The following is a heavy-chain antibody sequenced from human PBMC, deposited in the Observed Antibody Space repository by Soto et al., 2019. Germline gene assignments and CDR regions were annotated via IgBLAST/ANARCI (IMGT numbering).Heavy chain of an antibody. J-gene: IGHJ4*02. CDR3: ARENLDANNPGWYFDS. D-gene: IGHD6-19*01. Sequence: GGSLRLSCETSGFTFSRYDFHWVRQASGQGLEWVSGIGAGADTYYSDSVKGRFTFSRDNARHTLYLHMNSLRAEDTALYYCARENLDANNPGWYFDSWGQGTLVTVSS. CDR2: IGAGADT. CDR1: GFTFSRYD. V-gene: IGHV3-13*04.